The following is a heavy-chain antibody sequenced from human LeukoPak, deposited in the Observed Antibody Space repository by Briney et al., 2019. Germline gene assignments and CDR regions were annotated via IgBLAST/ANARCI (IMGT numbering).Heavy chain of an antibody. CDR3: ARHNIAAAANYGMDV. Sequence: PSETLSLTCTVSGGSISSYYWSWIRQPPGKGLEWIGYIYYSGSTNYNPSLKSRVTISVDTSKNQFSLKLSSVTAAGTAVYYCARHNIAAAANYGMDVWGQGTTVTVSS. D-gene: IGHD6-13*01. J-gene: IGHJ6*02. V-gene: IGHV4-59*08. CDR1: GGSISSYY. CDR2: IYYSGST.